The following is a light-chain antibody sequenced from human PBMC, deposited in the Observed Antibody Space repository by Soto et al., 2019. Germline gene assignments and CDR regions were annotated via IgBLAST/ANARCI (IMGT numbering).Light chain of an antibody. CDR1: NSNIGINY. CDR3: AAWDDSLNSWL. CDR2: RNN. V-gene: IGLV1-47*01. Sequence: QSVLTQPPSASGTPGQRVTISCSGANSNIGINYVYWYQQVPGTAPKLLIYRNNQRPSGVPDRFSGSKSGTSASLAISGLRSEDEVDFYCAAWDDSLNSWLFGGGTQLTVL. J-gene: IGLJ3*02.